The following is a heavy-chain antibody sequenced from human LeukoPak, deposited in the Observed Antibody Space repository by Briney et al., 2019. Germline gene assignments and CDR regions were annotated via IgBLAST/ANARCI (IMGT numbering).Heavy chain of an antibody. CDR2: MNPNRGST. J-gene: IGHJ4*02. CDR1: GYTFTSYD. Sequence: ASVTVSCKASGYTFTSYDINWVRQATGQGLEWMGWMNPNRGSTGYAQKFQGRVTITRNTSISTAYMELSGLRSEDTAVYYCARGRSTGYPYYFEYWGQGTLVTVSS. V-gene: IGHV1-8*03. D-gene: IGHD5-12*01. CDR3: ARGRSTGYPYYFEY.